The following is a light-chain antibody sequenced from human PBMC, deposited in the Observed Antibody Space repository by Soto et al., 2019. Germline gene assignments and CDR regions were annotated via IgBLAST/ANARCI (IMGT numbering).Light chain of an antibody. Sequence: QSALTQPASVSGSPGQSITISCTGTSSDVGSYNRVSWYQQHPGKAPKLMIYEGTKRPSGVSTRFSGSKSGNTASLTISGLLDEAEGDYYCCSYTTTYTYVFGTGTKLTVL. J-gene: IGLJ1*01. CDR3: CSYTTTYTYV. V-gene: IGLV2-23*01. CDR2: EGT. CDR1: SSDVGSYNR.